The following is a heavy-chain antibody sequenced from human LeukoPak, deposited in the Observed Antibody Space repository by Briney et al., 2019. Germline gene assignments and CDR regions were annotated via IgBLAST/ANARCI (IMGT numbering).Heavy chain of an antibody. CDR3: ARTWPGGVVPTPLDY. CDR2: IWSDANNK. J-gene: IGHJ4*02. V-gene: IGHV3-33*01. CDR1: GFTFNNYA. D-gene: IGHD2-2*01. Sequence: PGGSLRLSCAASGFTFNNYAMHWVRQAPGKGLEWVAGIWSDANNKYYADSVRGRFTISRDNSKTTLYLQMHRLRAEDTALYYCARTWPGGVVPTPLDYWGQGTLVTVSS.